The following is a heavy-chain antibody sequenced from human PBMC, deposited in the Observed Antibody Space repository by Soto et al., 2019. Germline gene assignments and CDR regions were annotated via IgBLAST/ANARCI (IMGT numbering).Heavy chain of an antibody. CDR2: ISDYNGNT. CDR1: GYTFTSYG. J-gene: IGHJ4*02. Sequence: QVPLVQSGAEVKKPGASVKVSCKASGYTFTSYGISWVRQAPGQGREWMGWISDYNGNTNYAQQLQGRVTMTTDTSTSTAYMELRSLRSDDTVVYYCARGEQWLHYYYYDYSGQRTLVTVSS. CDR3: ARGEQWLHYYYYDY. D-gene: IGHD6-19*01. V-gene: IGHV1-18*01.